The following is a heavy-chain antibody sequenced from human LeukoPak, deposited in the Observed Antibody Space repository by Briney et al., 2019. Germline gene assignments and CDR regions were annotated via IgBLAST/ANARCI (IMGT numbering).Heavy chain of an antibody. CDR1: EYTFTSYD. D-gene: IGHD5-18*01. CDR2: MNPNSGNT. V-gene: IGHV1-8*01. CDR3: ARIGFGYSYGQGFDY. J-gene: IGHJ4*02. Sequence: ASVKVSCKASEYTFTSYDINWVRQATGQGLEWMGWMNPNSGNTGYAQKFQGRVTMTRNTSISTAYMELSSLRSEDTAVYYCARIGFGYSYGQGFDYWGQGTLVSVSS.